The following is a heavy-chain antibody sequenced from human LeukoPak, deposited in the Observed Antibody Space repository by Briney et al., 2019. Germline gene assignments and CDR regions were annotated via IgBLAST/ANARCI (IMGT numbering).Heavy chain of an antibody. CDR1: GFTFSSYE. D-gene: IGHD4/OR15-4a*01. V-gene: IGHV3-66*01. Sequence: GGTLTLSCAASGFTFSSYEMNWVRQAPAKGQELVSVIYSGGSTYYAYSVNRKFTISIDNSKYTQHLQMNSMRAEATAEDYFSRLSYWGQGNLVT. CDR2: IYSGGST. J-gene: IGHJ4*02. CDR3: SRLSY.